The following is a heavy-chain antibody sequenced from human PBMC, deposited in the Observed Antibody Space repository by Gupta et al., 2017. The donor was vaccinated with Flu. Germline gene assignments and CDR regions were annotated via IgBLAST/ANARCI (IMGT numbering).Heavy chain of an antibody. CDR3: ARASIAVAPDYYYGMDV. J-gene: IGHJ6*02. Sequence: QVQLQQWGAGLLKPSETLSLTCAVYGGSFSGYYWSWIRQPPGKGLEWIGEINHSGSTNYNPSLKSRVTISVDTSKNQFSLKLSSVTAADTAVYYCARASIAVAPDYYYGMDVWGQGTTVTVSS. V-gene: IGHV4-34*01. CDR1: GGSFSGYY. CDR2: INHSGST. D-gene: IGHD6-19*01.